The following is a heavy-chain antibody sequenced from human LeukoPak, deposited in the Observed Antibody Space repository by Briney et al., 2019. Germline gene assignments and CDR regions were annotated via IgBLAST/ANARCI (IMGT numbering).Heavy chain of an antibody. D-gene: IGHD3-22*01. CDR1: GVTFSSYA. CDR3: AICSSGYCLDY. Sequence: ASVKVSCKASGVTFSSYAISWVRQAPGQGLEWMGGIIPILGIATYAQNFQGRVTITADKSTTTAYMEPSSLRSEDTTVYYCAICSSGYCLDYWGQGTLVTVSS. J-gene: IGHJ4*02. V-gene: IGHV1-69*10. CDR2: IIPILGIA.